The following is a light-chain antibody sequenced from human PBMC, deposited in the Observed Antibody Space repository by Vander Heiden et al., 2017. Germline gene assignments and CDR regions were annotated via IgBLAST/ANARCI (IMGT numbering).Light chain of an antibody. CDR1: QSVSSSY. CDR3: QQYGSSPPT. CDR2: GAS. V-gene: IGKV3-20*01. Sequence: IVLTPSPGTLSLAPGERATLSCRARQSVSSSYLAWYQQKPGQAPRLLIYGASSRATGIPDRFSGSGSGTDFTLTISRLEPEDFAVYYCQQYGSSPPTFGQGTKVEIK. J-gene: IGKJ1*01.